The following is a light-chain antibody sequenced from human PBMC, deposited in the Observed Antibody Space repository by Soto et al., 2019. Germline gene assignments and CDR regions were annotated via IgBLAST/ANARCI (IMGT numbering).Light chain of an antibody. V-gene: IGKV3-15*01. CDR1: QSVSSK. CDR2: DTS. J-gene: IGKJ5*01. CDR3: QQYNTGRSIS. Sequence: EIVMTQSPATLSVSPGERATLSCRASQSVSSKLAWYQHKPGQAPRLLIYDTSTRAAGIPARFTGSGSGTDFTLSISSRKSEDFAVYYCQQYNTGRSISFGQGTLLESK.